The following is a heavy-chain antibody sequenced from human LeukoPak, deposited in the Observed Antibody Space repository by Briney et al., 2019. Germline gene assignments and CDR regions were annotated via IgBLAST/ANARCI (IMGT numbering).Heavy chain of an antibody. J-gene: IGHJ4*02. CDR3: ARDSLVGAHDY. Sequence: PGGSLRLSCAASGFTFSSYSMNWVRQAAGKGLEWVSYISSSSSTIYYADSVKGRFTISRDNAKNSLYLQMNSLRAEDTAVYYCARDSLVGAHDYWGQGTLVTVSS. CDR1: GFTFSSYS. V-gene: IGHV3-48*01. CDR2: ISSSSSTI. D-gene: IGHD1-26*01.